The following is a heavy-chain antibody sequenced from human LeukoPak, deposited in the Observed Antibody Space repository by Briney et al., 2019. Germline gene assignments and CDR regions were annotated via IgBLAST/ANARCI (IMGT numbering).Heavy chain of an antibody. CDR3: ARGLGIVVVNYFDY. Sequence: GGSLRLSCAASGFTFSNYAFHWVRQAPGKGLEWVAVISYDGSNKYYADSVKGRFTISRDNSKNTLYLQMNSLRAEDTAVYYCARGLGIVVVNYFDYWGQGTLVTVSS. D-gene: IGHD3-22*01. V-gene: IGHV3-30-3*01. J-gene: IGHJ4*02. CDR2: ISYDGSNK. CDR1: GFTFSNYA.